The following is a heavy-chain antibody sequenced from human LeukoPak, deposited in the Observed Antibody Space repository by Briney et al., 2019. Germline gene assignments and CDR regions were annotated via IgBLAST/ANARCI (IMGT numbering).Heavy chain of an antibody. CDR3: ARVGDGYSSGWYFDY. D-gene: IGHD6-19*01. CDR2: ISAYNGNT. Sequence: AASVKVSCKASGYTFTSYDINWVRQAPGQGLEWMGWISAYNGNTNYAQKLQGRVTMTTDTSTSTAYMELRSLRSDDTAVYYCARVGDGYSSGWYFDYWGQGTLVIVSS. CDR1: GYTFTSYD. J-gene: IGHJ4*02. V-gene: IGHV1-18*01.